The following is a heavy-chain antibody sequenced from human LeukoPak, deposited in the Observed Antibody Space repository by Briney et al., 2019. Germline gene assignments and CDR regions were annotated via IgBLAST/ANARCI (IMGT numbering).Heavy chain of an antibody. V-gene: IGHV1-8*02. CDR3: ATQHSGSYYFDY. J-gene: IGHJ4*02. CDR1: GYTFTGYY. D-gene: IGHD1-26*01. Sequence: ASVKVSCKASGYTFTGYYMHWVRQATGQGLEWMGWMNPNSGNTGYAQKFQGRVTMTRNTSISTAYMELRSLRSDDTAVYYCATQHSGSYYFDYWGQGTLVTVSS. CDR2: MNPNSGNT.